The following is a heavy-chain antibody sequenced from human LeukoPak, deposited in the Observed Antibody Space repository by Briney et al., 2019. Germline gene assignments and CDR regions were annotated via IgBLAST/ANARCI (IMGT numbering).Heavy chain of an antibody. D-gene: IGHD6-6*01. CDR1: GGTFSSYA. Sequence: ASVKVSCKASGGTFSSYAISWVRQARGQGLEWMGGVIPIFGTANYAQKFQGRVTITTDESTSTAYMELSSLRSEDTAVYYCAREKVSGLSSHFFDYWGQGTLVTVSS. CDR3: AREKVSGLSSHFFDY. CDR2: VIPIFGTA. J-gene: IGHJ4*02. V-gene: IGHV1-69*05.